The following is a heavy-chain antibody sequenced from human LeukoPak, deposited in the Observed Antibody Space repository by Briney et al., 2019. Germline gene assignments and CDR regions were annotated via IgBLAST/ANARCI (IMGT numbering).Heavy chain of an antibody. Sequence: GGPLRLSCAASGFTFSSYAMHWVRQAPGKGLEWVAVISYDGSNKYYADSVKGRFTISRDSSKNTLYLQMNSLRAEDTAVYYCAREDYDSPCFDYWGQGTLVTVSS. V-gene: IGHV3-30*04. D-gene: IGHD3-22*01. J-gene: IGHJ4*02. CDR2: ISYDGSNK. CDR1: GFTFSSYA. CDR3: AREDYDSPCFDY.